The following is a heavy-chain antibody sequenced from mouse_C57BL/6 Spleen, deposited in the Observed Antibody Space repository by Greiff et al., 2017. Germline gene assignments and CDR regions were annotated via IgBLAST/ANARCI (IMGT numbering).Heavy chain of an antibody. Sequence: QVQLQQPGAELVKPGASVKVSCKASGYTFTSYWMHWVKQRPGQGLEWIGRIHPSDGDTNYTQKFKGKATLTVDKSSSTAYMQLSSLTSEDSAVYYCAICDGYYENYAMDYWGQGTSVTVSS. V-gene: IGHV1-74*01. J-gene: IGHJ4*01. CDR1: GYTFTSYW. CDR2: IHPSDGDT. D-gene: IGHD2-3*01. CDR3: AICDGYYENYAMDY.